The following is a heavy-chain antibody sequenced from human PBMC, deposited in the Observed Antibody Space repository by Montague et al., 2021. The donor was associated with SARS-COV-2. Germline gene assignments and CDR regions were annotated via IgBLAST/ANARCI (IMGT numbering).Heavy chain of an antibody. CDR3: ARGTKGVFTYDYDSSGYASDY. CDR2: INHSGST. D-gene: IGHD3-22*01. CDR1: GGSFSGYY. Sequence: SETLSLTCAVYGGSFSGYYWSWIRQPPGKGLEWIGEINHSGSTKYNPSLKSRVTISVDTSKNQFSLKLSSVTAVDTAVYYCARGTKGVFTYDYDSSGYASDYWGQGTLVTVSS. J-gene: IGHJ4*02. V-gene: IGHV4-34*01.